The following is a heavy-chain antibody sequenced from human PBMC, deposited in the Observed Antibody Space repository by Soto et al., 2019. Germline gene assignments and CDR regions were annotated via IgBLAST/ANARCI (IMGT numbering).Heavy chain of an antibody. CDR2: IDPSDSYT. D-gene: IGHD3-22*01. CDR1: GYTFTSYW. J-gene: IGHJ4*02. CDR3: ARLKYYDLTRAVDS. Sequence: LGESLKISCKGSGYTFTSYWINWVRQMPGKGLEWMGTIDPSDSYTNYSPSFQGHVTISADRSISTAYLQWSGLKASDTAIYYCARLKYYDLTRAVDSWGQGTLVTVSS. V-gene: IGHV5-10-1*01.